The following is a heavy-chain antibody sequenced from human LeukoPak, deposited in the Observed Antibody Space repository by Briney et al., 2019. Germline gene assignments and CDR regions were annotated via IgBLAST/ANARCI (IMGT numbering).Heavy chain of an antibody. D-gene: IGHD2-2*02. CDR3: ARERGGYCSSTSCYRGWFDP. V-gene: IGHV4-61*02. Sequence: SETLSLNCTVSGGSISSGSYYWSWIRQPAGKGLEWIGRIYTSGSTNYNPSLKSRVTISVDTSKNQFSLKLSSVTAADTAEYYCARERGGYCSSTSCYRGWFDPWGQGTLVTVSS. J-gene: IGHJ5*02. CDR2: IYTSGST. CDR1: GGSISSGSYY.